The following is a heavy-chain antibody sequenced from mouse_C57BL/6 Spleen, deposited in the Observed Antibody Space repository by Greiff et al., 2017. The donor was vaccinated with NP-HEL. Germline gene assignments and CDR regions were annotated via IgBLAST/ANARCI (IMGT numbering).Heavy chain of an antibody. V-gene: IGHV3-6*01. D-gene: IGHD1-1*01. J-gene: IGHJ1*03. CDR2: ISYDGSN. CDR1: GYSITSGYY. Sequence: EVQVVESGPGLVKPSQSLSLTCSVTGYSITSGYYWNWIRQFPGNKLEWMGYISYDGSNNYNPSLKNRISITRDTSKNQVFLKLNSVTTEDTATYYCARDRGIPDYYGSSSYFDVWGTGTTVTVSS. CDR3: ARDRGIPDYYGSSSYFDV.